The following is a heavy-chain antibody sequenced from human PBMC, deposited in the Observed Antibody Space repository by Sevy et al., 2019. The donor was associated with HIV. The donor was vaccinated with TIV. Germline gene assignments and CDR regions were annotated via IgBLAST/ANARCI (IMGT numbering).Heavy chain of an antibody. CDR3: ARARPANAYYDFWSGYFDY. CDR2: IYHSGST. J-gene: IGHJ4*02. CDR1: GYSISSGYY. Sequence: SETLSLTCAVSGYSISSGYYWGWIRQPPGKGLEWIGSIYHSGSTYYNPSLKSRVTISVDTSKNPFSLKLSSVTAADTAGYYCARARPANAYYDFWSGYFDYWGQGTLVTVSS. D-gene: IGHD3-3*01. V-gene: IGHV4-38-2*01.